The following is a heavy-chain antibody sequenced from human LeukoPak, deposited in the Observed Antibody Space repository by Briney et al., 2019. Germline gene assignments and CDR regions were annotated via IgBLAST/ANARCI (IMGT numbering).Heavy chain of an antibody. CDR2: ISSSGSTI. V-gene: IGHV3-48*01. CDR3: AKVREKQWLYYFDY. D-gene: IGHD6-19*01. J-gene: IGHJ4*02. CDR1: GFSFGSYI. Sequence: GGSLRLSCAASGFSFGSYIMNWVRQAPGKGLEWVSYISSSGSTIYYSDSVKGRFTISRDNSENTLFLQMNSLRAEDTAVYYCAKVREKQWLYYFDYWGQGTLVTVSS.